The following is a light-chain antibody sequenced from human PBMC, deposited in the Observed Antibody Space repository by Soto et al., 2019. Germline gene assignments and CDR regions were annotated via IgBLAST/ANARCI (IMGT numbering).Light chain of an antibody. J-gene: IGKJ3*01. V-gene: IGKV1-5*03. CDR1: QSISPW. CDR2: KAS. CDR3: QLYNSYSL. Sequence: DIQMTQSPATLSASVGETVIITCRASQSISPWLAWYQQKPGQAPKLLISKASSLESGVPSRFSGGGSGTEFTLTISSLQPDDFATYYCQLYNSYSLFGPGTKVDIK.